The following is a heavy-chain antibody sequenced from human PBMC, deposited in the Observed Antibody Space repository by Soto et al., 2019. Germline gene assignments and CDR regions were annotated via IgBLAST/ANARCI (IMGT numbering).Heavy chain of an antibody. CDR2: ISPYSGSR. CDR3: AREQYEFGDLYYVDY. CDR1: GYDFERFP. Sequence: QVQLVQSGGEVKRPGASVKVSCKASGYDFERFPISWVRQARGQGLEWMGLISPYSGSRYYAEKFQGRVTMTTDTTASPASMELRSLTSAATAVYFCAREQYEFGDLYYVDYWGQGTLVTVSS. J-gene: IGHJ4*02. V-gene: IGHV1-18*04. D-gene: IGHD4-17*01.